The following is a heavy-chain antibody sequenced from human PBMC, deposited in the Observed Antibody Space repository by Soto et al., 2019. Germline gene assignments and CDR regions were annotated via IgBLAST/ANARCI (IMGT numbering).Heavy chain of an antibody. CDR3: ARMVRGVTSFDY. D-gene: IGHD3-10*01. CDR2: INDSGST. J-gene: IGHJ4*02. Sequence: QVQLQQWGAGLLKPSETLSLTCAVYGGSFSGYYWSWIRQPPGKGLEWIGEINDSGSTNYNPSLKSRVTIPVDTSKNQLSLKLSSVTGADTAVYYCARMVRGVTSFDYWGQGTLVTVSS. V-gene: IGHV4-34*01. CDR1: GGSFSGYY.